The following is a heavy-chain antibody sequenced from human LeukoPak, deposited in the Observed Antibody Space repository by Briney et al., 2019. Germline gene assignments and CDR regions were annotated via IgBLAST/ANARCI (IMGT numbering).Heavy chain of an antibody. D-gene: IGHD5-18*01. CDR3: ARVDTVMAYYFDL. V-gene: IGHV3-53*04. Sequence: GGSLRLSCAASGFTVSTNCMTSVRQAPGKGLEWVSTIYSRGTTYYADSVMGRFTISRHNSRNTLYLQMNSLRAEDTAVYYCARVDTVMAYYFDLWGQGTLVTVSS. CDR1: GFTVSTNC. CDR2: IYSRGTT. J-gene: IGHJ4*02.